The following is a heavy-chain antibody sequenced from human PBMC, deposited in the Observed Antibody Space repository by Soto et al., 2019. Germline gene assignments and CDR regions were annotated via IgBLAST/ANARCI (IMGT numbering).Heavy chain of an antibody. CDR3: ASGKRRYSRSPSDY. D-gene: IGHD6-6*01. CDR2: FNHSGST. J-gene: IGHJ4*02. CDR1: GGSFSGYY. Sequence: QVQLQQWGAGLLKPSETLALTCAVYGGSFSGYYWSWIRQPPGKGLEWIGEFNHSGSTNYNPSLKSRINISVDTSKKKVSLKLSSVTAAGTAVYYCASGKRRYSRSPSDYWCQGTLVTVSS. V-gene: IGHV4-34*01.